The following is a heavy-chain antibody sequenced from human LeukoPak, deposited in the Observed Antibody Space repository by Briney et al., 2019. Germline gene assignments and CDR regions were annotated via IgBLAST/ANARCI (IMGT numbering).Heavy chain of an antibody. V-gene: IGHV3-21*01. CDR1: GFTFDDYA. J-gene: IGHJ3*02. D-gene: IGHD4-11*01. Sequence: PGGSLRLSCAASGFTFDDYAMSWVRQAPGKGLEWVSSISSSSSYIFYVETVKGRFTISRDNARNSLYLQMNSLRAEDTAVYYCARGYSNYGYAFDMWGQGTMVTVSS. CDR3: ARGYSNYGYAFDM. CDR2: ISSSSSYI.